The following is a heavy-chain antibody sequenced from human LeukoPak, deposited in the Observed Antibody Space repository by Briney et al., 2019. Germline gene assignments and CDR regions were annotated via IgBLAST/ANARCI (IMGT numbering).Heavy chain of an antibody. Sequence: SVKVSCKASGGTFSSYAISWVRQAPGQGLEWMGRIIPIFDTANYAQKFQGRVTITTDESTSTAYMELSSLRSEDTAVYYCARDRTLWAVAGTDPQGAFDIWGQGTMVTVSS. CDR1: GGTFSSYA. V-gene: IGHV1-69*05. D-gene: IGHD6-19*01. J-gene: IGHJ3*02. CDR2: IIPIFDTA. CDR3: ARDRTLWAVAGTDPQGAFDI.